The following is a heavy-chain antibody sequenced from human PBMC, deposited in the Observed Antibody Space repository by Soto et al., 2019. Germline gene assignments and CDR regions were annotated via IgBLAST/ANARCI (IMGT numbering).Heavy chain of an antibody. CDR1: GFIFSSYD. Sequence: PGGSLRLSCAASGFIFSSYDMHWVRQAPGKGLEWVAVISCDGSNKYYADSVKGRFTISRDNSKNTLYLQMNSLRAEDTAVYYCAKDQGSGSVIDYWGQGTLVTVSS. J-gene: IGHJ4*02. CDR2: ISCDGSNK. D-gene: IGHD1-26*01. V-gene: IGHV3-30*18. CDR3: AKDQGSGSVIDY.